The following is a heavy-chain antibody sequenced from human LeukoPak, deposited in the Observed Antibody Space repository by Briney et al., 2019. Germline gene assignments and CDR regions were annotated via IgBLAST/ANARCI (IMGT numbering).Heavy chain of an antibody. CDR2: IYPSGST. D-gene: IGHD6-13*01. CDR1: GGSISSRSYY. J-gene: IGHJ5*02. CDR3: ARSYASSWYWNWFDP. Sequence: TSETLSLTCTVSGGSISSRSYYWGWIRQPPGTGLEWIGSIYPSGSTFYNPSLKSRVTISVDTSKNQFSLRLSSVTAADTAVYYCARSYASSWYWNWFDPWGQGTLVTVSS. V-gene: IGHV4-39*07.